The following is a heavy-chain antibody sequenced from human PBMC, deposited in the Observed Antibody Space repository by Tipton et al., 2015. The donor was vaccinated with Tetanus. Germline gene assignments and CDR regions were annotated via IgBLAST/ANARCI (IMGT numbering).Heavy chain of an antibody. J-gene: IGHJ4*02. V-gene: IGHV4-59*01. CDR1: GVSMIDSY. CDR3: ARSKLLWFGESLSGFDS. D-gene: IGHD3-10*01. Sequence: TLSLTCTVSGVSMIDSYWNWIRQPAGKGLEWIGYVYYTGSTDYNPSLKSRVTISVDTSKSQFSLRLTSVTAADTAVYYCARSKLLWFGESLSGFDSWGQGTLVTVSA. CDR2: VYYTGST.